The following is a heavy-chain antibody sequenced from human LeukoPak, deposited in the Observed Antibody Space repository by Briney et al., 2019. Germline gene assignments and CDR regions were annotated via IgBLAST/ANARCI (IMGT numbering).Heavy chain of an antibody. D-gene: IGHD4-17*01. J-gene: IGHJ4*02. CDR3: ASNPLATVTANWAFDY. V-gene: IGHV3-30*04. CDR2: ISYDGSNR. Sequence: GGSLRLSYAASGFTFSIYAMTWVRQPPGKGLEWVAVISYDGSNRYYADSVKGRFTISRDNSKNTLYLQMNSLRAEDTAVYYCASNPLATVTANWAFDYWGQGTLVTVSS. CDR1: GFTFSIYA.